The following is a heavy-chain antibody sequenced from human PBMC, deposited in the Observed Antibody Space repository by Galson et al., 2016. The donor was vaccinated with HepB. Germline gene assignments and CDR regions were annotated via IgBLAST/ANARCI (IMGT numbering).Heavy chain of an antibody. D-gene: IGHD2/OR15-2a*01. Sequence: LRLSCAGSGFIFSNYGMHWVRQAPGKGLEWVAADSMDGRRKFYADSVKGRFTISRDNSNNMLFLQMSSLRPDDTAVYYCAKRHEYCPPVGCSVDYWGQGTLVSVSS. CDR3: AKRHEYCPPVGCSVDY. J-gene: IGHJ4*02. V-gene: IGHV3-30*18. CDR1: GFIFSNYG. CDR2: DSMDGRRK.